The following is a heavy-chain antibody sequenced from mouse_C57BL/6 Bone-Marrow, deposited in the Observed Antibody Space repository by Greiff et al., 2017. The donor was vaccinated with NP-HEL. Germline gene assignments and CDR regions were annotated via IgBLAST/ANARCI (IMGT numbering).Heavy chain of an antibody. CDR2: IRNKANNHAT. CDR1: GFTFSDAW. J-gene: IGHJ4*01. V-gene: IGHV6-6*01. D-gene: IGHD2-1*01. Sequence: EVMLVESGGGLVQPGGSMKLSCAASGFTFSDAWMDWVRQSPEKGLEWVAEIRNKANNHATYYAESVKGRFTISRDDSKSSVYLQMNSLRAEDTGIYYCTGCNYREGNYAMDYWGQGTSVTVSS. CDR3: TGCNYREGNYAMDY.